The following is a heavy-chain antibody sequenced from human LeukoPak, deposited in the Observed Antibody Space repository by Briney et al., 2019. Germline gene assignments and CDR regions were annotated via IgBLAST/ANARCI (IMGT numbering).Heavy chain of an antibody. CDR1: GGSISSGGYY. V-gene: IGHV4-30-2*01. CDR2: IYHSGST. Sequence: SQTLSLTCTVSGGSISSGGYYWSWIRQPPGKGLEWIGYIYHSGSTYYNPSLKSRVTISVDRSKNQFSLKLSSVTAADTAVYYCAKEATYDFWSGYLDYWGQGTLVTVSS. J-gene: IGHJ4*02. CDR3: AKEATYDFWSGYLDY. D-gene: IGHD3-3*01.